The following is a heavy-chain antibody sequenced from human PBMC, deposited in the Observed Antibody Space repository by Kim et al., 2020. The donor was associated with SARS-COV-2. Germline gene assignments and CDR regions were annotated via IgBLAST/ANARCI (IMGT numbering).Heavy chain of an antibody. CDR2: ISWNSGSI. J-gene: IGHJ4*02. V-gene: IGHV3-9*01. CDR1: GFTFDDYA. CDR3: AKIGISSDGDY. D-gene: IGHD2-15*01. Sequence: GGSLRLSCAASGFTFDDYAMHWVRQAPGKGLEWVSGISWNSGSIGYADSVKGRFTISRDNAKNSLYLQMNSLRAEDTALYYCAKIGISSDGDYWGQGTLVTVSS.